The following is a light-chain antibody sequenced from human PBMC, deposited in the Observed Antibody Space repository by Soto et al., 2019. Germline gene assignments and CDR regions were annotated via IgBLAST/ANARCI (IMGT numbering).Light chain of an antibody. CDR2: AAS. CDR1: QDITAY. V-gene: IGKV1-9*01. Sequence: DIQLTQSPPFLSASVGDRVTITCRASQDITAYLAWYQQKPGKAPTLLIHAASALHTGVPSRFSGTGSDTEFTLTISALQPEDFATYFCQQLNAFPCTFGGGTKVEIK. CDR3: QQLNAFPCT. J-gene: IGKJ4*01.